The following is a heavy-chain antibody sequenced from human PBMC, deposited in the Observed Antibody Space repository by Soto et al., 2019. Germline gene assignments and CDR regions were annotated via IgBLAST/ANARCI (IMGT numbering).Heavy chain of an antibody. D-gene: IGHD2-15*01. V-gene: IGHV3-30-3*01. CDR3: ARETPSYCSGASCYMVIDY. Sequence: SLRLSCAASGFTFSSYAMHWVRQAPGKGLEWVAVISYDGSNKYYADSVKGRFTISRDNSKNTLYLQMNSLRAEDTAVYYCARETPSYCSGASCYMVIDYWGQGTVVTVSS. CDR2: ISYDGSNK. CDR1: GFTFSSYA. J-gene: IGHJ4*02.